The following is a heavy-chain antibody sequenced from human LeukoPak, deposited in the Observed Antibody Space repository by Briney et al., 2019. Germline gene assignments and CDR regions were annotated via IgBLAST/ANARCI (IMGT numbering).Heavy chain of an antibody. D-gene: IGHD3/OR15-3a*01. CDR2: TNTDGTTT. V-gene: IGHV3-74*01. Sequence: GGSLRLSCAASVFTFSSSWIHWVRQAPGKGLVWVSRTNTDGTTTTYADSVKGRFIISRDNAKNTLFLQMNSLRVEDTAVYYCARDLTGLFDYWGRGTLVSVSS. CDR3: ARDLTGLFDY. CDR1: VFTFSSSW. J-gene: IGHJ4*02.